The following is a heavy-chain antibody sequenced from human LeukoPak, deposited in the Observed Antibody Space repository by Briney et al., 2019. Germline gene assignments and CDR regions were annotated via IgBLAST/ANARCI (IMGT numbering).Heavy chain of an antibody. CDR3: ARVSRAVAGTGSFDY. V-gene: IGHV3-48*03. D-gene: IGHD6-19*01. CDR1: GFTFGRYE. Sequence: GGSLRLSCAASGFTFGRYEMNWVRQAPGKGLERLSYINDGGTTIYYADSVEGRFTISRDNAKNSLYLQMNSLRAEDAAVYYCARVSRAVAGTGSFDYWGQGTPVTVTS. J-gene: IGHJ4*02. CDR2: INDGGTTI.